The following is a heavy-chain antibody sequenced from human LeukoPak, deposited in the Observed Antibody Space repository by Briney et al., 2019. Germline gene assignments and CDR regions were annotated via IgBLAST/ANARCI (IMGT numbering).Heavy chain of an antibody. J-gene: IGHJ4*02. V-gene: IGHV3-33*08. CDR3: ARADDDYYFDY. CDR1: GFSFSDYG. D-gene: IGHD4-17*01. Sequence: GRSLRLSCAASGFSFSDYGSHWVRQAPGKGLEWVAVISFDGSNKYYADSVKGRFTISRDNAKNSLYLQMYSLRAEDTAVYYCARADDDYYFDYWGQGTLVTVSS. CDR2: ISFDGSNK.